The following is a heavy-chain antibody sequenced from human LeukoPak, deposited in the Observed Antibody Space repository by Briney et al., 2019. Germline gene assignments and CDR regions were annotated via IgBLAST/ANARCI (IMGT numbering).Heavy chain of an antibody. J-gene: IGHJ3*02. Sequence: PSETLSLTCTVSGGSISSYHWSWIRQPPGKGLEWIGHIYYSGSTNYNPSLKSRVTISVDTSKNQFSLKLSSVTAADTAVYYCARGDILTGYYDAFDIWGQGTMVTVSS. V-gene: IGHV4-59*01. D-gene: IGHD3-9*01. CDR1: GGSISSYH. CDR3: ARGDILTGYYDAFDI. CDR2: IYYSGST.